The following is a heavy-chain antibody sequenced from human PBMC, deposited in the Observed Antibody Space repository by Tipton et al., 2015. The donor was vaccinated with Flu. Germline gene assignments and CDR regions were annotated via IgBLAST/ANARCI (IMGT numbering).Heavy chain of an antibody. CDR3: ARSTYYYGSGSADY. CDR2: IHRGGNT. J-gene: IGHJ4*02. V-gene: IGHV4-38-2*01. D-gene: IGHD3-10*01. CDR1: GDSIGSRYY. Sequence: TLSLTCSVSGDSIGSRYYWGWIRQPPGKGLEWIANIHRGGNTYYNPSLKSRVTISVDTAKNQFSQRLSSVTAADTAVYYYARSTYYYGSGSADYWGQGTLVTVSS.